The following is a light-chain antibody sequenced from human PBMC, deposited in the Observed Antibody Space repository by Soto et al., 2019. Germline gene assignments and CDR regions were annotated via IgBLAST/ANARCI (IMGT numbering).Light chain of an antibody. Sequence: EIAMTPSPVTMSVSPGARATLSCRACQSVRSNLAWYQQKPGQAPRLLIYGASARVTGLRPRFSGSGSGTEFTLTISSLQSEDFAVFCSQQYGSSPSLTFGGGTKVDIK. CDR3: QQYGSSPSLT. V-gene: IGKV3-15*01. CDR2: GAS. J-gene: IGKJ4*01. CDR1: QSVRSN.